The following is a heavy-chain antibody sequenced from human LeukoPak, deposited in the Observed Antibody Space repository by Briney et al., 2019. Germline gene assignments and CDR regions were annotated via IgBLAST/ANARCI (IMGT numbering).Heavy chain of an antibody. CDR3: ARGKRGSSSWFDY. CDR2: ISSSSSYI. V-gene: IGHV3-21*01. Sequence: PGGSLRLSCAASGFTFSSYSMNWVRQAPGKGLEWVSSISSSSSYIYYADSVKGRFTISRDNAKNSLYLQMNSLRAEDTAVYYCARGKRGSSSWFDYWGQGALVTVSS. J-gene: IGHJ4*02. CDR1: GFTFSSYS. D-gene: IGHD6-13*01.